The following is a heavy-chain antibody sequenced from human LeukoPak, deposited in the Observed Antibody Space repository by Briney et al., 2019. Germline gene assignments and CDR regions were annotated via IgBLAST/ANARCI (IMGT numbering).Heavy chain of an antibody. D-gene: IGHD2-15*01. CDR3: VIDLGDYNDF. CDR1: GITFSSYW. CDR2: INTQGTYT. Sequence: GGSLRLSCAVSGITFSSYWMHWVRQDPGRGLLWVSRINTQGTYTNYADSVRGRFTISGDNAKNTLYLQMSSVRADHTAVYYCVIDLGDYNDFWGQGTLVSVSS. V-gene: IGHV3-74*01. J-gene: IGHJ4*02.